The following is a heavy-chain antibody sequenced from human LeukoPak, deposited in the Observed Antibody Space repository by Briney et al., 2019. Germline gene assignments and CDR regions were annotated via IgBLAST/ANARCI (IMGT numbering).Heavy chain of an antibody. D-gene: IGHD7-27*01. CDR3: ASSTGGYYWYFDL. CDR2: IYYSGST. J-gene: IGHJ2*01. CDR1: GGSISSYY. V-gene: IGHV4-59*01. Sequence: PSETLSLTCTVSGGSISSYYWSWIRQPPGKGLEWIGYIYYSGSTNYNPSLKGRVTISVDTSKNQFSLKLSSVTAADTAVYYCASSTGGYYWYFDLWGRGTLVTVSS.